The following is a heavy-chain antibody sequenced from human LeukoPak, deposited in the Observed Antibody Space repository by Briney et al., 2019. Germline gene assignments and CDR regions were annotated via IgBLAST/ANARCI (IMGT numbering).Heavy chain of an antibody. CDR3: AKSSMVRGVINNY. CDR2: ISGSGGST. CDR1: GFTFSNYA. V-gene: IGHV3-23*01. D-gene: IGHD3-10*01. Sequence: GGSLRLSCAASGFTFSNYAMSWVRQAPGKGLEWVSAISGSGGSTYYADSVKGRFTISRDNSKNTLYLQMNSLRAEDTAVYYCAKSSMVRGVINNYWGQGTLVTVSS. J-gene: IGHJ4*02.